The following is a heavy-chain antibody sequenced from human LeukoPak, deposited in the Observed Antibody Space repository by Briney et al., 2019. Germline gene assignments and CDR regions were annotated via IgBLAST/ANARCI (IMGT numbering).Heavy chain of an antibody. D-gene: IGHD3-10*01. V-gene: IGHV3-48*01. Sequence: GGSLRLSCAASGFTFSSYSMNWVRQAPGKGLEWVSYISSSSSTIYYADSVKGRLTISRDNAKNSLYLQMNSLRAEDTAVYYCAREDPMVRGPPGYWGQGTLVTVSS. CDR2: ISSSSSTI. CDR3: AREDPMVRGPPGY. J-gene: IGHJ4*02. CDR1: GFTFSSYS.